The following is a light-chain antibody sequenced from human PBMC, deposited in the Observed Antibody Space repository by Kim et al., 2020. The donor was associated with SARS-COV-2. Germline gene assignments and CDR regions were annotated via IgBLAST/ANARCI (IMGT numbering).Light chain of an antibody. CDR1: SSDVGVYNS. V-gene: IGLV2-14*03. J-gene: IGLJ1*01. Sequence: SVTLSSTGASSDVGVYNSVSWYQQHPGTAPQLIIYAINNRPSGVSNRFSGSKSGNTASLTISGLQAEDEADYYCSSYTSSSTLHVFGTGTKVTVL. CDR2: AIN. CDR3: SSYTSSSTLHV.